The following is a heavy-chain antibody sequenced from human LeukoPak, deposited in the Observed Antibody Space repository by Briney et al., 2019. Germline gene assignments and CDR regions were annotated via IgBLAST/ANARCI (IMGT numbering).Heavy chain of an antibody. V-gene: IGHV5-10-1*01. J-gene: IGHJ4*02. CDR1: GYSFTSYW. D-gene: IGHD6-19*01. Sequence: GESLKISCKGSGYSFTSYWISWVRQMPGKGLEWMGRIDPSDSYTNYSPSFQGHVTISADKSISTAYLQWSSLKASDTAMYHCARHPNYPDTSGIAVADHLSVFDYWGQGTLVTVSS. CDR2: IDPSDSYT. CDR3: ARHPNYPDTSGIAVADHLSVFDY.